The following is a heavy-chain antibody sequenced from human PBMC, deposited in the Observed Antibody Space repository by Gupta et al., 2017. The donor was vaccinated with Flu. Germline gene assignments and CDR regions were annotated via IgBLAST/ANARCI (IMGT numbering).Heavy chain of an antibody. CDR2: SEKWWTT. CDR1: GGSIRTNY. V-gene: IGHV4-59*01. D-gene: IGHD1-1*01. J-gene: IGHJ4*02. Sequence: TCTVSGGSIRTNYWSGVRQPPGKGLEWNDYSEKWWTTKYKQSLTSRLTTYVDASKNQCSLKLASLTAADTAVDSYGRDDHKRPTRVWGQGILFTGAS. CDR3: GRDDHKRPTRV.